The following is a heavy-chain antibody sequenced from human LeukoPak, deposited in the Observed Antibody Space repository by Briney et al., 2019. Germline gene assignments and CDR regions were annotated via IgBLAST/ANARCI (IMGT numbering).Heavy chain of an antibody. V-gene: IGHV3-7*01. J-gene: IGHJ4*02. CDR2: IKQDGSEK. CDR3: ARNKYYDRYFDS. CDR1: GFTFNSNW. D-gene: IGHD3-22*01. Sequence: GGSLRLSCVASGFTFNSNWMSWVRQAPGKGLEWVANIKQDGSEKYYVDSVEGRFTISRDNAKNSVSLQMNSLRAEDTAVYYCARNKYYDRYFDSWGQGILVTVSS.